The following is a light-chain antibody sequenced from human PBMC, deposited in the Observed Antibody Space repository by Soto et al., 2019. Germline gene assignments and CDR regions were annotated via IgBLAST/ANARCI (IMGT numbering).Light chain of an antibody. CDR2: DAS. V-gene: IGKV3-11*01. CDR1: QSVSSY. Sequence: EIVLTQSPATLSLSPGERATLPCRASQSVSSYLAWYKQKPGQAPRLLIYDASNRATGIPARFSGSGSGTDFTLTISSLEPEDFAVYYCQQRSNWLWTFGQGTKVDIK. J-gene: IGKJ1*01. CDR3: QQRSNWLWT.